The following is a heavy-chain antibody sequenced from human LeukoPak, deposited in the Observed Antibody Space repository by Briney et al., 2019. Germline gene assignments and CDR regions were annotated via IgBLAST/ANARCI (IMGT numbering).Heavy chain of an antibody. CDR3: ATRKVGSSSSAFDY. J-gene: IGHJ4*02. CDR2: MYYSGST. D-gene: IGHD6-6*01. CDR1: GGSISSYY. V-gene: IGHV4-59*08. Sequence: SETLSLTCTVSGGSISSYYWTWIRQPPGKGLEWIGYMYYSGSTNYNPSLKSRVTISVDTSKNQFSLKLTSVTAADTAVYYCATRKVGSSSSAFDYWGQGTLVTVSS.